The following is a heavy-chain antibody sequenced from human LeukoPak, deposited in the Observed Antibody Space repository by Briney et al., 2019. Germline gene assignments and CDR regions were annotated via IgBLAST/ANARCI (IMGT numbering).Heavy chain of an antibody. Sequence: PSETLSLTCAVYGGSFSGYYWSWIRQPPGKGLEWIGYIYYSGSTNYNPSLKSRVTISVDTSKNQFSLKLSSVTAADTAVYYCAREAEYHFDYWGQGTLVTVSS. CDR2: IYYSGST. CDR3: AREAEYHFDY. CDR1: GGSFSGYY. D-gene: IGHD2-2*01. J-gene: IGHJ4*02. V-gene: IGHV4-59*01.